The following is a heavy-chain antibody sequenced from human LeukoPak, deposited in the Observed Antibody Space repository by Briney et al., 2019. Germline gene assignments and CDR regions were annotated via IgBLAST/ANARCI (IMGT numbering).Heavy chain of an antibody. D-gene: IGHD5-24*01. Sequence: GGSLRLSCAASGFTFSSYSMNWVRQAPGKGREWVISISSSSSYIYYADSVKGRFTISRDNAKNSLYLQMNSLRAEDTAVYYCARDLGDGYNDDAFDIWGQGTMVTVSS. V-gene: IGHV3-21*01. CDR2: ISSSSSYI. CDR1: GFTFSSYS. J-gene: IGHJ3*02. CDR3: ARDLGDGYNDDAFDI.